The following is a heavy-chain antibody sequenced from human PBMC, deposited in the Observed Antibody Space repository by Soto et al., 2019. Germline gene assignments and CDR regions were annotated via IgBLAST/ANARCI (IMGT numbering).Heavy chain of an antibody. J-gene: IGHJ4*02. CDR3: TKNSAYALDY. CDR2: LHHIGYT. CDR1: DFSITNDNW. V-gene: IGHV4-4*02. D-gene: IGHD5-12*01. Sequence: VRLQESGPGLVKPSETLSLTCDVSDFSITNDNWWRWVRQPPGEGLEWIGELHHIGYTTYNPSLASRVTMSVDTSKNQFFLKWNAVTAADTSVYYCTKNSAYALDYWGQRTLVTVSS.